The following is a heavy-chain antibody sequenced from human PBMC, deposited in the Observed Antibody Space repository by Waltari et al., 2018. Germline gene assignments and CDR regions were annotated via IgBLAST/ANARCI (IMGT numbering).Heavy chain of an antibody. Sequence: QLKLQESGPGLVKPSWTLSLTCGVYGDSMSSTYGWSWVRQSPGKGLEGIGQVHGSGQTNSNPPFASRVTVQLDTYNEQVSLHVPSATAADTAVYYCAGARGRGLYLVSSGPGTPVTGS. CDR1: GDSMSSTYG. D-gene: IGHD2-15*01. J-gene: IGHJ4*02. CDR3: AGARGRGLYLVS. V-gene: IGHV4-4*02. CDR2: VHGSGQT.